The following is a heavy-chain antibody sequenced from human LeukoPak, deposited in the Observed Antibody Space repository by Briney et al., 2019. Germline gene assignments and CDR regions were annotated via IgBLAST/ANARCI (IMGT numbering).Heavy chain of an antibody. CDR1: GGSFSGNY. J-gene: IGHJ4*02. CDR3: ARKAVGPTSNYFDY. D-gene: IGHD1-26*01. CDR2: INHRGNS. V-gene: IGHV4-34*01. Sequence: EASETLSLTCAVYGGSFSGNYWIWIRQPPGKGLEWIGEINHRGNSNYNPSLKSRVTMSVDTSKNQISLKLSSVTAADTAIYYCARKAVGPTSNYFDYWGQGTLVTVSS.